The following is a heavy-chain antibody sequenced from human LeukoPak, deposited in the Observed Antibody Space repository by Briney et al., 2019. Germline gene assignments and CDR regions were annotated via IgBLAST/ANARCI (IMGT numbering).Heavy chain of an antibody. D-gene: IGHD6-13*01. CDR1: GGTFSNYA. Sequence: ASVKVSCKASGGTFSNYAISWVRQAPGQGLEWMGGIIPIFGTANYAQKFQGRVTITADKSTSTAYMELSSLRSEDTAVYYCASANIAAAGTGYFDYWGQGTLVTVSS. J-gene: IGHJ4*02. V-gene: IGHV1-69*06. CDR3: ASANIAAAGTGYFDY. CDR2: IIPIFGTA.